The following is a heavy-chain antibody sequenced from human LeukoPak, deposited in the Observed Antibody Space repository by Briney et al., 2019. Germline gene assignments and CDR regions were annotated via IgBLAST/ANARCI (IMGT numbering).Heavy chain of an antibody. V-gene: IGHV4-4*07. CDR3: ARTTYYYDSSGYYY. J-gene: IGHJ4*02. D-gene: IGHD3-22*01. CDR1: GGSISSYY. Sequence: SETLSLTCTVSGGSISSYYWSWLRQPAGKGLEWIGRIYTSGSTNYNPSLKSRVTISVDTSKNQFSLKLSSVTAADTAVYYCARTTYYYDSSGYYYWGQGTLVTVSS. CDR2: IYTSGST.